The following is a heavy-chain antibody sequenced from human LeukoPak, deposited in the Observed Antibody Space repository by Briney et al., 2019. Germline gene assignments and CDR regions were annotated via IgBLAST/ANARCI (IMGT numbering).Heavy chain of an antibody. Sequence: SVKVSCKASGFTFTSSAMQWVRQARGQRLEWIGWIVVGSGNTNYAQKFQERVTITRDMSTSTAYMELSSLRSEDTAVYYCAAVPLGYCSGGSCYPGNFAYWDQGTLVTVSS. CDR1: GFTFTSSA. CDR2: IVVGSGNT. CDR3: AAVPLGYCSGGSCYPGNFAY. J-gene: IGHJ4*02. D-gene: IGHD2-15*01. V-gene: IGHV1-58*02.